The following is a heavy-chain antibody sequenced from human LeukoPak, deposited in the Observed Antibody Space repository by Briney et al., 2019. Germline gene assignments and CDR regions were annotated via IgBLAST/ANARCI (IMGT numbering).Heavy chain of an antibody. J-gene: IGHJ4*02. V-gene: IGHV3-48*01. CDR1: GFTFSTYA. Sequence: GGSLRLSCAASGFTFSTYAMNWVRQAPGKGLEWVSYIGTTSGAIYYADSVKGRFTISRDSAKNSLYLQMNSLRAEDTAVYYCARFRAWGDKAFDYWGQGTLVTVSS. CDR2: IGTTSGAI. CDR3: ARFRAWGDKAFDY. D-gene: IGHD2-21*02.